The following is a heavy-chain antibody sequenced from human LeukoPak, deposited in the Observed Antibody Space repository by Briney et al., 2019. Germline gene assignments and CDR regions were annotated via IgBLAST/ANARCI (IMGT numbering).Heavy chain of an antibody. D-gene: IGHD3-10*01. CDR1: GFTFSSYW. V-gene: IGHV3-74*01. Sequence: SGGSLRLSCAASGFTFSSYWMHWVRQVPGKGLVWVSRINSDGSSTSYADSVKGRFTISRDNAKNTLYVQMTRPRAEDTAVYYCSTGSGHAFDIWGRGTMVTVSS. CDR3: STGSGHAFDI. CDR2: INSDGSST. J-gene: IGHJ3*02.